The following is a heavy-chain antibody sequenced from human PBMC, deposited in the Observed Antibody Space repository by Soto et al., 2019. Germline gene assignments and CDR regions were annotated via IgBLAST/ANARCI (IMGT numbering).Heavy chain of an antibody. V-gene: IGHV4-59*01. CDR3: ARVYVTMVRGVPHDAFDI. CDR2: IYYSGST. CDR1: GGSISSYY. J-gene: IGHJ3*02. Sequence: SETLSLTCTVSGGSISSYYWSWIRQPPGKGLEWIGYIYYSGSTNYNPSLKSRVTISVDTSKNQFSLKLSSVTAADTAVYYCARVYVTMVRGVPHDAFDIWGQGTMVTVS. D-gene: IGHD3-10*01.